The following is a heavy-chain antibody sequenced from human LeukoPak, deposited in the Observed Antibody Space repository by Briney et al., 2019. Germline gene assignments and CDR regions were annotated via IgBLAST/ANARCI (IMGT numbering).Heavy chain of an antibody. D-gene: IGHD4-17*01. Sequence: GGSLRLSCALSGLTVNDNYMSWVRQAPGKGLEWVSLIFPDGQTYYADFVQGRFSISRDMSRNILFLDMSSLRAEDSAVFFCARANPVYGDFDYWGQGTLVTVSS. CDR3: ARANPVYGDFDY. CDR1: GLTVNDNY. V-gene: IGHV3-53*01. CDR2: IFPDGQT. J-gene: IGHJ4*02.